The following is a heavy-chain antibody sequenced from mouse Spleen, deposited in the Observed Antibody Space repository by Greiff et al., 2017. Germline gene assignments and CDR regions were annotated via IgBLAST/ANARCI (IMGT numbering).Heavy chain of an antibody. D-gene: IGHD2-3*01. J-gene: IGHJ3*01. CDR1: GYTFTDYN. V-gene: IGHV1-22*01. Sequence: EVQLQQSGPELVKPGASVKMSCKASGYTFTDYNMHWVKQSHGKSLEWIGYINPNNGGTSYNQKFKGKATLTVNKSSSTAYMELRSLTSEDSAVYYCASRVADGYPWFAYWGQGTLVTVSA. CDR3: ASRVADGYPWFAY. CDR2: INPNNGGT.